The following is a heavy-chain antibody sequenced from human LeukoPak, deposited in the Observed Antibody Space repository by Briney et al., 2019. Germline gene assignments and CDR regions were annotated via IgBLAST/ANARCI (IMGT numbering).Heavy chain of an antibody. V-gene: IGHV3-15*07. CDR3: TTRTTTTIY. D-gene: IGHD1-7*01. CDR1: HFTFTNRW. J-gene: IGHJ4*02. Sequence: GGSLRLSCAASHFTFTNRWMNWVRQAPGKGLEWVGRIASNTDGGTTDYAAPVKGRFTISRDDSKNALYLQMNSLKTEDTALYYCTTRTTTTIYWGQGTMVTVSS. CDR2: IASNTDGGTT.